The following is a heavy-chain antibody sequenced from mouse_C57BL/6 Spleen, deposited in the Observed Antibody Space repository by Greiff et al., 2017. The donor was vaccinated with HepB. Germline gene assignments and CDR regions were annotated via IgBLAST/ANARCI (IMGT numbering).Heavy chain of an antibody. CDR3: APIYYDYEIAY. D-gene: IGHD2-4*01. Sequence: VQLQQSGPELVKPGASVKISCKASGYAFSGSWMNWVKQRPGKGLEWIGRIYPGDGDTNYNGKFKGKATLTADKSSSTAYMQLSSLTSEDSAVYFCAPIYYDYEIAYWGQGTLVTVSA. CDR2: IYPGDGDT. V-gene: IGHV1-82*01. CDR1: GYAFSGSW. J-gene: IGHJ3*01.